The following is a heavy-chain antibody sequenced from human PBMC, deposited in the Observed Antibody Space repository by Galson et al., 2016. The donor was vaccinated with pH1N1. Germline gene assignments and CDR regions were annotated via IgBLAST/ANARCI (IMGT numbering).Heavy chain of an antibody. J-gene: IGHJ4*02. CDR1: GFTFSRCW. CDR3: ATGEGYYFDY. D-gene: IGHD7-27*01. CDR2: INRDGGSA. Sequence: SLRLSCAASGFTFSRCWMHWVRQAPGKGLVWVSRINRDGGSAIYADSVKGRLTISRDNAKNTLYLQTNSLRAEDTAVYYCATGEGYYFDYWGQGTLVTVSS. V-gene: IGHV3-74*01.